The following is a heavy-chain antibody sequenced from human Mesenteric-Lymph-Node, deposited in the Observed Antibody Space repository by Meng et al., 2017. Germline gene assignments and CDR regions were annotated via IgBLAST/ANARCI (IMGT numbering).Heavy chain of an antibody. J-gene: IGHJ4*02. CDR1: GYTFTSYA. V-gene: IGHV1-3*01. CDR3: ARSGNLDY. Sequence: QVQLVTSGDEVKKPGASVKVSCNASGYTFTSYAMPWVRPAPGQRLEWMGWINAGNGNTKYSQKFQGRVTIARDTSASTAYMELSSLRSEDTAVYYCARSGNLDYWGQGTLVTVSS. D-gene: IGHD1-26*01. CDR2: INAGNGNT.